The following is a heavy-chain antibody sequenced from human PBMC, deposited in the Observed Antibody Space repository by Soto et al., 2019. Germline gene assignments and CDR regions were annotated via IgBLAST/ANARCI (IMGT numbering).Heavy chain of an antibody. CDR2: IYYSGST. CDR1: GGSISSYY. V-gene: IGHV4-59*08. D-gene: IGHD6-6*01. J-gene: IGHJ5*02. Sequence: PSETQPLTCPFSGGSISSYYWIWIRQPPGKGLEWIGYIYYSGSTNYNPSLKSRVTISVDTSKNQFSLKLSSVTAADTAVYYCARGRYSSSSNWFDPWGQGTLVTVSS. CDR3: ARGRYSSSSNWFDP.